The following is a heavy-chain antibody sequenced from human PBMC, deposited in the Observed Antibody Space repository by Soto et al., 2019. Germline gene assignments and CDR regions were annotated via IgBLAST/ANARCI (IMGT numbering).Heavy chain of an antibody. Sequence: SVKVSCKASGGAFSSYAISWVRQAPGQGLEWMRGIIPIFGTANYAQKFQGRVTITADESTSTAYMELSSLRSEDTAVYYCARQIAYCGGDCYSVSDYWGQGTLVTVSS. CDR2: IIPIFGTA. D-gene: IGHD2-21*02. J-gene: IGHJ4*02. CDR1: GGAFSSYA. CDR3: ARQIAYCGGDCYSVSDY. V-gene: IGHV1-69*13.